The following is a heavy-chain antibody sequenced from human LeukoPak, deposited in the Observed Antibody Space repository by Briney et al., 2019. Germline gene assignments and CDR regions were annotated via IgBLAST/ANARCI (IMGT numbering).Heavy chain of an antibody. CDR3: ARVGRLYERTYPAGYDI. D-gene: IGHD6-25*01. V-gene: IGHV1-2*02. CDR1: GYKYSDYY. CDR2: INPHSGGT. J-gene: IGHJ3*02. Sequence: ASVKVSCKASGYKYSDYYIHWVRHAPGQGLEWMGWINPHSGGTRYAPKFQGRVTMSSDTSINTAYMEMRSLRSDDTAVFYCARVGRLYERTYPAGYDIWGQGTRVTVSS.